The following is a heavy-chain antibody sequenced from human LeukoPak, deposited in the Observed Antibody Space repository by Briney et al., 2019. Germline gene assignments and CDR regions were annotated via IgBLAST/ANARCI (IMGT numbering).Heavy chain of an antibody. D-gene: IGHD2-2*01. CDR2: ISAYNGNT. V-gene: IGHV1-18*01. Sequence: GSSVKVSCKASGGTFSTYAISWVRQAPGQGLEWMGWISAYNGNTNYAQKLQGRVTMTTDTSTSTAYMELRSLRSDDTAVCYCARDQQGEDIVVVPAAENWFDPWGQGTLVTVSS. J-gene: IGHJ5*02. CDR3: ARDQQGEDIVVVPAAENWFDP. CDR1: GGTFSTYA.